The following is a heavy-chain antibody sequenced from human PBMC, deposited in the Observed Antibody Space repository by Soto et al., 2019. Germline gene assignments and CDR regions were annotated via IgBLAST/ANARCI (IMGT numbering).Heavy chain of an antibody. Sequence: EVQLVESGGGLVQPGRSLRLSCAASGFTFDDYAMHWVRQAPGKGLEWVSGISWNSGSIGYADSVKGRFTISRDNAKNSLYLQMNSLRAEDTALYYCAKGYCSSTSCNFDYWGQGTLVTVSS. CDR1: GFTFDDYA. V-gene: IGHV3-9*01. CDR3: AKGYCSSTSCNFDY. D-gene: IGHD2-2*01. CDR2: ISWNSGSI. J-gene: IGHJ4*02.